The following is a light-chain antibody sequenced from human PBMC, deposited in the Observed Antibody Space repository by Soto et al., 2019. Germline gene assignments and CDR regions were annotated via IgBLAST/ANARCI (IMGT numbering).Light chain of an antibody. V-gene: IGKV3-11*01. CDR2: DTS. CDR1: QSVSSF. CDR3: QQRSNRLLT. Sequence: DIVFTQSPATLSLSPGERATLSCRASQSVSSFLAWYQQKPGQAPRLLIYDTSNGATDIPARFSGSGSGTDFTLTISSLEPEDFAVYYCQQRSNRLLTFGGGTKVEIK. J-gene: IGKJ4*01.